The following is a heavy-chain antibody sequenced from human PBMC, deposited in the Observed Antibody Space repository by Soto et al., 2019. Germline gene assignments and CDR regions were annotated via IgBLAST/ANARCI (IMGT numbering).Heavy chain of an antibody. D-gene: IGHD4-4*01. J-gene: IGHJ6*02. Sequence: PGESLKISCKGSGYSFTSYWISWVRQMPGKGLEWMGRIDPSDSYTNYSPSFQGHVTISADKSTSTAYLQWSSLKASDTAMYYCARTVAGAPVYGMDVWGQGTTVTVSS. CDR2: IDPSDSYT. CDR1: GYSFTSYW. V-gene: IGHV5-10-1*01. CDR3: ARTVAGAPVYGMDV.